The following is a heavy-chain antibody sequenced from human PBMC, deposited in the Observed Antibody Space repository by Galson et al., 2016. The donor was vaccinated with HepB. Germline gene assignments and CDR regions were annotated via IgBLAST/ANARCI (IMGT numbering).Heavy chain of an antibody. CDR3: AKVGEGGRLLYYFDY. CDR1: GFTFNSHC. D-gene: IGHD3-10*01. CDR2: ISNDRRNT. Sequence: SLRLSCAASGFTFNSHCMHWVRQAPGKGLVWVSRISNDRRNTYYADSVRGRFTISRDNAKNTLYLQMSSLRVEDTAVYYCAKVGEGGRLLYYFDYWGQGTLVTVSS. V-gene: IGHV3-74*01. J-gene: IGHJ4*02.